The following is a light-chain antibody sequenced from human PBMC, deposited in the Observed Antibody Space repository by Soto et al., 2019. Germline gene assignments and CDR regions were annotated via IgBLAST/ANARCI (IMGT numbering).Light chain of an antibody. CDR1: SSDVGGYNY. Sequence: QSVLTQPASVSGSPGQSITISCTGASSDVGGYNYVSWYQQHPGKAPKLMIYDVSDRPSGVSNRFSGSKSGNTASLTISGLQAEDEADYYCSSYPSSSTRVFRTGTKVTVL. CDR3: SSYPSSSTRV. J-gene: IGLJ1*01. CDR2: DVS. V-gene: IGLV2-14*01.